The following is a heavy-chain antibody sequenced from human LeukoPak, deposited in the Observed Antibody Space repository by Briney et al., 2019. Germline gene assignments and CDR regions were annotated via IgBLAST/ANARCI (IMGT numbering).Heavy chain of an antibody. J-gene: IGHJ3*02. CDR2: IYYSGST. CDR1: GGSISSYY. CDR3: ASQYYYVYAFDI. Sequence: SETLSLTCTVSGGSISSYYWSWIRQPPGKGLEWIGYIYYSGSTNYNPSLKSRVTISVDTSKNQFSLKLSSVTAADTAVYYCASQYYYVYAFDIWGQGTMVTVSS. D-gene: IGHD3-10*02. V-gene: IGHV4-59*01.